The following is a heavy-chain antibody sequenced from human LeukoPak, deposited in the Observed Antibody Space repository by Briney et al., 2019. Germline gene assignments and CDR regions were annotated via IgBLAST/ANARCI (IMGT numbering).Heavy chain of an antibody. V-gene: IGHV1-46*01. J-gene: IGHJ5*01. CDR1: GYTFTSYF. CDR3: ARENLRVTTNKNWFDS. D-gene: IGHD4-17*01. CDR2: INPSSGSI. Sequence: GASVKVSCKASGYTFTSYFMHWVRQAPGQGLEWMGIINPSSGSISYAQKFQGRITVTRDTSTSTVYMELSSLRSEDTAVYYCARENLRVTTNKNWFDSWGLGTLVTGSS.